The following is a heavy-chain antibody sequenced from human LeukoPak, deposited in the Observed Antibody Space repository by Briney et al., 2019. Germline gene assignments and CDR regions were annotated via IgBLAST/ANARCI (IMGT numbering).Heavy chain of an antibody. J-gene: IGHJ4*02. D-gene: IGHD6-19*01. CDR3: ARHLEGSGWSGGFDY. CDR2: INHSGST. Sequence: SETLSLTCAVYGGSFSGHYWSWIRQSPGKGLEWIGEINHSGSTNYNPSLKSRVTISRDTSKIQFSLKLSSVTAADTAVYYCARHLEGSGWSGGFDYWGQGTLVTVSS. CDR1: GGSFSGHY. V-gene: IGHV4-34*01.